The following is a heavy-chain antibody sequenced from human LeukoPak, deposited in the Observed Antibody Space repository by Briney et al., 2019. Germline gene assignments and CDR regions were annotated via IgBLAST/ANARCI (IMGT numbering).Heavy chain of an antibody. Sequence: GGSLRLSCAASGFTFSSYSMNWVRQAPGKGLEWVSSISSSSSYIYYADSVKGRFTISRDNAKNSLYLQMNSLRAEDTAVYYCASFNAAGTQAFDIWGQGTMVTVSS. D-gene: IGHD6-13*01. J-gene: IGHJ3*02. V-gene: IGHV3-21*01. CDR3: ASFNAAGTQAFDI. CDR2: ISSSSSYI. CDR1: GFTFSSYS.